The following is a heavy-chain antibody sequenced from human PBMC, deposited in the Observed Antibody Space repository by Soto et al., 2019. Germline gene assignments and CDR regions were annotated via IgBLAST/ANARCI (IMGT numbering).Heavy chain of an antibody. CDR1: GGSISSGYY. V-gene: IGHV4-31*03. J-gene: IGHJ4*02. CDR2: IYYSGST. Sequence: SETLSLTCTVSGGSISSGYYWTWIRQHPGKGLEWIGYIYYSGSTLYNPSLKSRVTMSVDKPKNQFSLNLTSVTAADTAVYYCARVISSRDEYFDYWGQGTVVTVSS. D-gene: IGHD2-2*01. CDR3: ARVISSRDEYFDY.